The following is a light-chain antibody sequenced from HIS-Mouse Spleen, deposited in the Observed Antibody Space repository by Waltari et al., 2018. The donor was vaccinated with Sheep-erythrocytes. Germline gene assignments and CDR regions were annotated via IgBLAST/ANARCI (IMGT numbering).Light chain of an antibody. J-gene: IGLJ3*02. CDR3: SSYAGSNNWV. V-gene: IGLV2-8*01. Sequence: QSALTQPPSASGSPGQSVTISCTGTSRDVGCCTYVSWYQPHPGKAPKRMIYEVSKRPSGVPDRFSGSKSGNTASLTVSGLQAEDEADYYCSSYAGSNNWVFGGGTKLTVL. CDR1: SRDVGCCTY. CDR2: EVS.